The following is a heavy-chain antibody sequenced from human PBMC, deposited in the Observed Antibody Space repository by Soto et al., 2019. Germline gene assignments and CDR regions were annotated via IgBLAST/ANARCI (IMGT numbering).Heavy chain of an antibody. Sequence: EVQLVESGGGWVQPGGSRRLSCAVSGFIFRVIWMTWVRQAPGKGLEWVANINPEGSEKYYVDSVKGRFTISRDNAKNSLYLQMISLRAEDTALYYCARARIDYWGRGTLITVSS. V-gene: IGHV3-7*03. CDR2: INPEGSEK. J-gene: IGHJ4*02. CDR1: GFIFRVIW. CDR3: ARARIDY.